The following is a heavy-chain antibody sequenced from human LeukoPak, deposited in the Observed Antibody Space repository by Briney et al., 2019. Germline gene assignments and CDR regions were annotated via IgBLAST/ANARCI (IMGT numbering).Heavy chain of an antibody. V-gene: IGHV3-11*04. CDR1: GFIFSDYY. D-gene: IGHD2-15*01. J-gene: IGHJ3*02. CDR2: ISSGGSTM. Sequence: GGSLRLSCAASGFIFSDYYMSWIRQAPAKGLEWVSYISSGGSTMYYADSVKGRFTISRDNAKNSLYLQMNSLRAEDTAVYYCARGDIVVVVAATAGVSVAFDIWGQGTMVTVSS. CDR3: ARGDIVVVVAATAGVSVAFDI.